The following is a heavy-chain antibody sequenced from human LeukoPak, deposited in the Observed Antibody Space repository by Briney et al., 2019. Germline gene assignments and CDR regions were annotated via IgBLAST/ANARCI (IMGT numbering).Heavy chain of an antibody. CDR3: ARVPKGWFGDRTFDP. V-gene: IGHV3-7*01. CDR1: GFTFSSYW. D-gene: IGHD3-10*01. J-gene: IGHJ5*02. Sequence: GGSLRLSCAVSGFTFSSYWMSWVRQAPGKGLEWVANIKGDGSEKYYVDSVKGRFTISRDNAKNFLYLQMNSLRAEDTAVYYCARVPKGWFGDRTFDPWGQGTLVTVSS. CDR2: IKGDGSEK.